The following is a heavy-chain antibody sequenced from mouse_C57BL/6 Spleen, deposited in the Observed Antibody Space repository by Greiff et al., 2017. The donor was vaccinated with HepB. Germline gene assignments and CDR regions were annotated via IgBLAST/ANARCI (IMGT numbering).Heavy chain of an antibody. Sequence: VKLVESGAELVRPGASVTLSCKASGYTFTDYEMHWVKQTPVHGLEWIGAIDPETGGTAYNQKFKGKAILTADKSSSTAYMELRSLTSEDSAVYYCRGGNYSWFAYWGQGTLVTVSA. D-gene: IGHD2-1*01. CDR2: IDPETGGT. V-gene: IGHV1-15*01. CDR1: GYTFTDYE. CDR3: RGGNYSWFAY. J-gene: IGHJ3*01.